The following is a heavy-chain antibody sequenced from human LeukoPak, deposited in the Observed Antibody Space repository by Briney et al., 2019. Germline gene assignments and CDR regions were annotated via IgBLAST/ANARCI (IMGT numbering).Heavy chain of an antibody. J-gene: IGHJ5*02. CDR2: INQDASET. V-gene: IGHV3-7*01. Sequence: GGSLRLSCAASGFTFSSYWMHWVRQAPGKGLEWVANINQDASETQYADSVQGRFTISRDNAKNSLYVQMNSLRVEDTAIYYCCVYKAANWFDPWGQGTLVTVSS. CDR3: CVYKAANWFDP. CDR1: GFTFSSYW. D-gene: IGHD5/OR15-5a*01.